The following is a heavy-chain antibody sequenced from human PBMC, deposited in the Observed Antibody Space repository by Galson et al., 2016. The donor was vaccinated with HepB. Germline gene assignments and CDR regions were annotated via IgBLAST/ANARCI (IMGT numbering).Heavy chain of an antibody. D-gene: IGHD1-1*01. J-gene: IGHJ4*02. CDR1: GFSLSTSGVG. V-gene: IGHV2-5*01. Sequence: PALVKPTQTLTLTCTFSGFSLSTSGVGVGWIRQPPGEALEWLALIYWNDDKRYSPSLKSSFSITKDTSKNQVVLTTTNMDPVDTATYYCSRRTLHAGHWTFDYWGQGTLVTVSS. CDR2: IYWNDDK. CDR3: SRRTLHAGHWTFDY.